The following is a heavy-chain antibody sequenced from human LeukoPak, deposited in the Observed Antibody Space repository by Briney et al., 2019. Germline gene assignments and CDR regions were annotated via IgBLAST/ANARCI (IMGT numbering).Heavy chain of an antibody. Sequence: GGSLRLPCAASGFIFSHYDMSWVRQAPGKGLEWVSGIITSGAITYYADSVKGRFTISRDNSKNTLYLQMNSLRAEDTALYYCAKIVRRAFDVWGQGTMVTVSS. CDR2: IITSGAIT. CDR1: GFIFSHYD. CDR3: AKIVRRAFDV. J-gene: IGHJ3*01. V-gene: IGHV3-23*01. D-gene: IGHD6-6*01.